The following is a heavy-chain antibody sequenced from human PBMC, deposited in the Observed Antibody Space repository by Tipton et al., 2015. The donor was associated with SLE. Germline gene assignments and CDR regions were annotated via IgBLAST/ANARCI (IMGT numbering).Heavy chain of an antibody. D-gene: IGHD2-15*01. V-gene: IGHV3-23*01. CDR2: VEGSGDKT. Sequence: SLRLSCAASGFTFSNYAFSWVRQAPGKGLEWISAVEGSGDKTYYADSVKGRFTISRDNSKNILYLEMNSLGVDDTAVYFCASGQSLPLDYWVQGILVTVAS. CDR1: GFTFSNYA. J-gene: IGHJ4*02. CDR3: ASGQSLPLDY.